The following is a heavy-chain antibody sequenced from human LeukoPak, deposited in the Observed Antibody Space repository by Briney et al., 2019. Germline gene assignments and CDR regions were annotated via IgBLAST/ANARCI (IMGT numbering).Heavy chain of an antibody. D-gene: IGHD1-14*01. CDR2: INHSGST. Sequence: AETLSLTCAVYGGSFSGYYWSWIRQPPGKGLEWIGEINHSGSTNYKPSLKSRGTISVDTSKNQFSLKLSSVTAADTAVYYCARVPGVNWGQGTLVTVSS. J-gene: IGHJ4*01. CDR3: ARVPGVN. CDR1: GGSFSGYY. V-gene: IGHV4-34*01.